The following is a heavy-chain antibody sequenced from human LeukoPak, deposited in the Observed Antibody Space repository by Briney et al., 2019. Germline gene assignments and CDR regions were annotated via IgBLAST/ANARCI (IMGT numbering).Heavy chain of an antibody. CDR1: GFIFSSYW. V-gene: IGHV3-74*01. CDR3: AILGVTTNPGDWFDP. CDR2: INSDGSAT. J-gene: IGHJ5*02. D-gene: IGHD2-21*02. Sequence: PGGSLRLSCAASGFIFSSYWMHWVRQAPGKGLVWVSRINSDGSATSYADSVKGRFTISRDNAKNTLHLQMNSLRVEDTAVYYCAILGVTTNPGDWFDPWGQGTLVTVSS.